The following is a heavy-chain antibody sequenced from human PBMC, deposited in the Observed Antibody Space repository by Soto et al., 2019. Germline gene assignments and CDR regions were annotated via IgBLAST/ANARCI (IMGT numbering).Heavy chain of an antibody. D-gene: IGHD3-16*01. J-gene: IGHJ4*02. CDR3: ARDGDVNTGFGKDY. CDR1: GFTFSSYA. V-gene: IGHV3-23*01. CDR2: ISGSGGNA. Sequence: EVQLLESGGGLVQPGGSLRLSCAASGFTFSSYAMSWVRQAPGKGLEWVSTISGSGGNAYYADSVKGRFTISRDNSKNTLYLQMTSLSAEDTAMYYCARDGDVNTGFGKDYWGQGTLVTVSS.